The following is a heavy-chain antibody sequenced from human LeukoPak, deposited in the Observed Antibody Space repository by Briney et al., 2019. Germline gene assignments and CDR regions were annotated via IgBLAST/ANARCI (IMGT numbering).Heavy chain of an antibody. Sequence: ASVKVSCKASGYTFTSYGISWVRQAPGQGLEWMGRISAYNGNTNYAQKLQGRVTMTTDTSTSTAYMELRSLRSDDTAVYYCARVPVEMATILVGYVDYWGQGTLVTVSS. V-gene: IGHV1-18*01. D-gene: IGHD5-24*01. CDR3: ARVPVEMATILVGYVDY. CDR2: ISAYNGNT. CDR1: GYTFTSYG. J-gene: IGHJ4*02.